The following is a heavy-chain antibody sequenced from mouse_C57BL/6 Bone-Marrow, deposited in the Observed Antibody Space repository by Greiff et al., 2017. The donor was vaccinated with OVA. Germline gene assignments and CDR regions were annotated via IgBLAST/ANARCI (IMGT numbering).Heavy chain of an antibody. Sequence: EVKVVESGGGLVQPGGSMKLSCVASGFTFSNYWMNWVRQSPEKGLEWVAQIRLKSDNYATHYAESVKGRFTISRDDSKSSVYLQMNNLRAEDTGIYYCESTWGYAMDYWGQGTSVTVSS. J-gene: IGHJ4*01. D-gene: IGHD1-3*01. CDR2: IRLKSDNYAT. CDR1: GFTFSNYW. CDR3: ESTWGYAMDY. V-gene: IGHV6-3*01.